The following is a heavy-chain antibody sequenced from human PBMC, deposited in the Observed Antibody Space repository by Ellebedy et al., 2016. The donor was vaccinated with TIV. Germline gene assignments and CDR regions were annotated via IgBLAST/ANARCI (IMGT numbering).Heavy chain of an antibody. CDR1: GGTFSSYA. CDR3: ATSTLLWFGESNGMDV. D-gene: IGHD3-10*01. J-gene: IGHJ6*02. V-gene: IGHV1-69*06. Sequence: SVKVSXKASGGTFSSYAISWVRQAPGQGLEWMGGIIPIFGTANYAQKFQGRVTITADKSTSTAYMELSSLRSEDTAVYYCATSTLLWFGESNGMDVWGQGTTVTVSS. CDR2: IIPIFGTA.